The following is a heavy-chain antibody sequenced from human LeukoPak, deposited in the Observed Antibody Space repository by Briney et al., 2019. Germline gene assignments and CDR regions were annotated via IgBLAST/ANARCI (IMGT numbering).Heavy chain of an antibody. J-gene: IGHJ4*02. Sequence: ASVKVSCKASGYTFTSYYMHWLRQAPGQGLDWKGIINPSGGSTSYAQKFQGRVTITRNTSISTAYMELSSLRSEDTAVYYCARGSLYCTNGVCYYNFDYWGQGTLVTVSS. CDR1: GYTFTSYY. D-gene: IGHD2-8*01. CDR2: INPSGGST. V-gene: IGHV1-46*01. CDR3: ARGSLYCTNGVCYYNFDY.